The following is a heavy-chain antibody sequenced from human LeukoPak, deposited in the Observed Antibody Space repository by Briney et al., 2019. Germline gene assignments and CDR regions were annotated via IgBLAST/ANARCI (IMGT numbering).Heavy chain of an antibody. D-gene: IGHD3-10*01. CDR1: GITFSTYG. CDR3: AKAPYGSGSYYVNL. CDR2: IRGACDIT. Sequence: GGSLRLSCVASGITFSTYGMSWVRQAPGKGLEWVSAIRGACDITDYADSVKGRFTISRDNSKNILYLQMSSLRAEDTAIYYCAKAPYGSGSYYVNLWGQGTLVTVSS. V-gene: IGHV3-23*01. J-gene: IGHJ5*02.